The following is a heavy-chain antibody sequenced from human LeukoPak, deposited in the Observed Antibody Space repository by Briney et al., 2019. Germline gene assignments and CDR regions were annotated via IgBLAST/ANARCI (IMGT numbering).Heavy chain of an antibody. CDR1: GFTFSSYA. V-gene: IGHV3-23*01. Sequence: GGSLRLSCAASGFTFSSYAMSWVRQAPGKGLEWVSAISGSGGSTYYADSVKGRFTISRDNSKNTLYLQMNSLRAEGTAVYYCAKSMVRGVIITFDYWGQGTLVTVSS. J-gene: IGHJ4*02. CDR3: AKSMVRGVIITFDY. D-gene: IGHD3-10*01. CDR2: ISGSGGST.